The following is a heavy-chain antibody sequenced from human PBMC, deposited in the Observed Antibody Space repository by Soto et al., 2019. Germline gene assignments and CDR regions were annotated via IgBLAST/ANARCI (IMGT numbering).Heavy chain of an antibody. D-gene: IGHD3-10*01. CDR3: ATVTSMVRGVIDNWFDP. CDR2: IIPMYGPA. CDR1: GGTFSSYA. J-gene: IGHJ5*02. Sequence: QVPLVQSGAEVKKPGSSVTVSCKASGGTFSSYAIHWVRRAPGQGLEWMGGIIPMYGPAKYAQRLQGRVTITEDESTTTVYMELTSLTSQDTAVYYCATVTSMVRGVIDNWFDPWGHGTLVTVSS. V-gene: IGHV1-69*01.